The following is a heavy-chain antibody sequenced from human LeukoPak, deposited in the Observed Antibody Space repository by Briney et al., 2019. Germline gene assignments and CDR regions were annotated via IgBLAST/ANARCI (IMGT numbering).Heavy chain of an antibody. CDR2: ISDDSNYI. CDR1: GFTFSSYS. J-gene: IGHJ3*02. V-gene: IGHV3-21*01. CDR3: TTSPSRSPFHI. Sequence: GGSLRLSCADSGFTFSSYSMHWVRQAPGEGVQGVSSISDDSNYIFYADSVKGRVTISRDNAKNSLFLQMNSLRAEDTALYYCTTSPSRSPFHIWGQGTMVTVSS.